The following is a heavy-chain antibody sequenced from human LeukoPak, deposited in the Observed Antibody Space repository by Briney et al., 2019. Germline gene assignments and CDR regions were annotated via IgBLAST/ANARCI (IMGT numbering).Heavy chain of an antibody. Sequence: GGSLRLSCAASGFTFSSYAMSWVRQAPGKGLEWVLTISGSGDSTYYADSVKGRFTISRDTSKNTLYLQMNNLRAEDTALYYCAKGAKDYWGQGTLVTVSS. CDR2: ISGSGDST. J-gene: IGHJ4*02. CDR3: AKGAKDY. CDR1: GFTFSSYA. V-gene: IGHV3-23*01.